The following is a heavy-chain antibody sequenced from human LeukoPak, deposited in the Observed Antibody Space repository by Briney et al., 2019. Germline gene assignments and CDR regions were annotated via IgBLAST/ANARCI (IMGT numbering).Heavy chain of an antibody. CDR3: ARLPYSSGWYYFDY. D-gene: IGHD6-19*01. Sequence: SSETLSLTCTVSGGSISSSSYYWGWIRQPPGKGLEWIGSIYSSGSTYYNPSLKSRVTISVDPSKNQFSLKLSSVTAADTAVYYCARLPYSSGWYYFDYWGQGTLVTVSS. J-gene: IGHJ4*02. CDR2: IYSSGST. V-gene: IGHV4-39*01. CDR1: GGSISSSSYY.